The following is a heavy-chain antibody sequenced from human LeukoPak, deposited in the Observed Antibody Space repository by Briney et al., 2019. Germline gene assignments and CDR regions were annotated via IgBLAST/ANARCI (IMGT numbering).Heavy chain of an antibody. CDR3: ARVKLCFDWLPPYYYYYMDV. V-gene: IGHV7-4-1*02. CDR2: INTNTGNP. J-gene: IGHJ6*03. Sequence: GSVKVSCKASGYTFTSYAMNWVRQAPGQGLEWMGWINTNTGNPTYAQGFTGRFVFSLDTSVSTAYLQISSLKAEDTAVYYCARVKLCFDWLPPYYYYYMDVWGKGTTVTVSS. CDR1: GYTFTSYA. D-gene: IGHD3-9*01.